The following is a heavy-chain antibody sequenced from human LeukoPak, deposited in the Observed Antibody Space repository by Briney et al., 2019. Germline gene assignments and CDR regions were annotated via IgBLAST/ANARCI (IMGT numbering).Heavy chain of an antibody. V-gene: IGHV4-39*01. J-gene: IGHJ4*02. Sequence: SETLSLTCTVSGCSISRSSYFWGWIRQPPGKELEWIGSVYYSGSTYYNPSLKSRVTISVETSKNQFSLNLSSVTAADRAVYYCARHATNYGSGWLFDWWGQGTLVTVSS. D-gene: IGHD6-19*01. CDR3: ARHATNYGSGWLFDW. CDR1: GCSISRSSYF. CDR2: VYYSGST.